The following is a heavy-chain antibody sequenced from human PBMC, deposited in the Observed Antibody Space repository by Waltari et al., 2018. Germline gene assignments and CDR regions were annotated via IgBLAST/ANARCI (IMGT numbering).Heavy chain of an antibody. CDR1: GDSVSSNSAV. Sequence: QVQLQQSGPGLVKPSQTLSLNCAITGDSVSSNSAVWNWIRQSPSRGLEWLGRTYYRSRWFSDYAISVKSRITINPDTSKNQFSLQLNSVTPEDTAVYYCARGDDYYGYFQHWGQGTLVTVSS. J-gene: IGHJ1*01. CDR3: ARGDDYYGYFQH. D-gene: IGHD1-26*01. V-gene: IGHV6-1*01. CDR2: TYYRSRWFS.